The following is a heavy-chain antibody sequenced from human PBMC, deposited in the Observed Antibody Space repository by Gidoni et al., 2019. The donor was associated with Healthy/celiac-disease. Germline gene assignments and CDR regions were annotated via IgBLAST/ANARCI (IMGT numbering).Heavy chain of an antibody. Sequence: QVLLVQSGAEVKKPGASVKVSCKASGYTFTSYDINWVRQASGQGLEWMGWMNTNSGNTGYAQKFQGRVTMTRNTSISTAYMELSSLRSEDTAVYYCARRGRIAVAGRGWFDPWGQGTLVTVSS. V-gene: IGHV1-8*01. CDR2: MNTNSGNT. CDR1: GYTFTSYD. J-gene: IGHJ5*02. D-gene: IGHD6-19*01. CDR3: ARRGRIAVAGRGWFDP.